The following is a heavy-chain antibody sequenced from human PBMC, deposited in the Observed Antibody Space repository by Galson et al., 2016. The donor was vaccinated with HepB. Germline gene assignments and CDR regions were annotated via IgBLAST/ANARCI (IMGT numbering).Heavy chain of an antibody. D-gene: IGHD3-10*01. J-gene: IGHJ4*02. CDR3: AIAPMVRGLKDY. Sequence: SLRLSCATSGFTFTQYCMHWVRQAPGKGLVWVSRLCNYEGSIIYADSVEGRFIISRDNAKNTVYLQMNSLRAEDTAVYYCAIAPMVRGLKDYWGQGTLVTFSS. CDR2: LCNYEGSI. CDR1: GFTFTQYC. V-gene: IGHV3-74*01.